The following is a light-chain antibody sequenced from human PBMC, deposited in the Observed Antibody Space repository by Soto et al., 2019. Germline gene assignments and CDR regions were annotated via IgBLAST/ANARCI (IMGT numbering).Light chain of an antibody. CDR1: QSLLHSTGDSY. J-gene: IGKJ1*01. Sequence: DIVMTQSPLSLPVTPGEPASISCRSSQSLLHSTGDSYLDWYLQKPGQSPQLLIFLGSNRASGVPDRFSGSGSGTDFTLKISRVEAEDVGVYYCMQALQTPRTFGQGTKVEIK. CDR2: LGS. V-gene: IGKV2-28*01. CDR3: MQALQTPRT.